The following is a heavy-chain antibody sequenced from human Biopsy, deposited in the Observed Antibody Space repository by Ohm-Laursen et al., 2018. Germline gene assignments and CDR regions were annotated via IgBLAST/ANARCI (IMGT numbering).Heavy chain of an antibody. CDR1: GISFSRSA. J-gene: IGHJ6*02. Sequence: SLRLSCAASGISFSRSAMNWVRQAPGKGLEWVSGITASGGTTYYADSVKGRFTISRDNSNNTLYPQMNSLRDDDTAVYYCAKVPREELSYYYSMDVWGQGTTVTVSS. D-gene: IGHD1-7*01. V-gene: IGHV3-23*01. CDR2: ITASGGTT. CDR3: AKVPREELSYYYSMDV.